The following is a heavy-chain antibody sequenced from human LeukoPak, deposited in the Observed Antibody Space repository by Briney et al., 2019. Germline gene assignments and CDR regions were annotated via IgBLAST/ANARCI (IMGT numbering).Heavy chain of an antibody. J-gene: IGHJ4*02. CDR1: GYTLTELS. V-gene: IGHV1-24*01. D-gene: IGHD2-21*01. CDR3: ATAEMTTCGGDCLTFDY. CDR2: FDPEDGET. Sequence: VASVKVSCKVSGYTLTELSMHWVRQAPGKGLEWMGGFDPEDGETIYAQKFQGRVTMTEDTSTDTAYMELSSLRSEDTAVYYCATAEMTTCGGDCLTFDYWGQGTLVTVSS.